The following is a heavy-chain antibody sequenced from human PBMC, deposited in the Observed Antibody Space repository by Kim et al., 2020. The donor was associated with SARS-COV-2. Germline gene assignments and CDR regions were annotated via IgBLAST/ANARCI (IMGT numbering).Heavy chain of an antibody. J-gene: IGHJ4*02. CDR1: GFTFSDYS. D-gene: IGHD6-19*01. V-gene: IGHV3-11*03. Sequence: GGSLRLSCAASGFTFSDYSMSWIRQAPGKGLEWVSYISSSSSYTNYADSVKGRFTISRDNAKNSLYLQMNSLRAEDTAVYYCARAGAVAGLYYFDYWGQGTLVTVSS. CDR2: ISSSSSYT. CDR3: ARAGAVAGLYYFDY.